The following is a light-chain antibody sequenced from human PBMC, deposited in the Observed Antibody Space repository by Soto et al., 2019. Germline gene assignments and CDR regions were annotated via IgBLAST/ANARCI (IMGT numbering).Light chain of an antibody. Sequence: QHVLTQPSSLSASPGASASLTCTLRSGINVGTYRIYWYQQKPGSPPQYLLRYKSDSDKQQGSGVPSRFSGSKDASANAGILLSSGLESEDEADYYCMIWHSSAWVFGGGTKLTVL. CDR1: SGINVGTYR. V-gene: IGLV5-45*03. J-gene: IGLJ3*02. CDR3: MIWHSSAWV. CDR2: YKSDSDK.